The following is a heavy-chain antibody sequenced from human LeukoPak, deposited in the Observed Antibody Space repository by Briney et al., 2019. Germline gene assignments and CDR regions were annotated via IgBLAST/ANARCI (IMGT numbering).Heavy chain of an antibody. CDR3: VPLNWNPPGDFDR. J-gene: IGHJ4*02. CDR2: IKEDGSDK. Sequence: GGSLRLSCTVFGLTFSSYAMSWVRQAPGKGLEWVANIKEDGSDKYYVDSVKGRFTISKDNAKNSLYLQMNSLRVEDTAVYYCVPLNWNPPGDFDRWGQGTLVTVSS. V-gene: IGHV3-7*01. CDR1: GLTFSSYA. D-gene: IGHD1-20*01.